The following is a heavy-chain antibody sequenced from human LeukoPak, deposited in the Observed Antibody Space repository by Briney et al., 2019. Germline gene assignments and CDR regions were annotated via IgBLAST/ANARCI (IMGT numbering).Heavy chain of an antibody. CDR3: ARGVPDAIGYFQH. J-gene: IGHJ1*01. Sequence: GGSLRLSCVASGFPFSNYAMSWVRQAPGKGLECVSVISGDGGTTYYADSVKGRFTISRDNAKNSLYLQMNSLRAEDTAVYYCARGVPDAIGYFQHWGQGTLVTVSS. D-gene: IGHD2-2*01. CDR1: GFPFSNYA. CDR2: ISGDGGTT. V-gene: IGHV3-23*01.